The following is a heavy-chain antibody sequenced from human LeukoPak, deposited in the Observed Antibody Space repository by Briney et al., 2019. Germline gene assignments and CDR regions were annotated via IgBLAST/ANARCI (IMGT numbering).Heavy chain of an antibody. D-gene: IGHD1-26*01. Sequence: ASVKVSCKASGGTFSGYAISWVRQAPGQGLEWMGGIIPIFGTANYAQKFQGRVTITADESTSTAYMELSSLRSEDTAVYYCASSNGPVGAIDQDSYYYYYYMDVWGKGTTVTVS. CDR2: IIPIFGTA. CDR1: GGTFSGYA. V-gene: IGHV1-69*13. J-gene: IGHJ6*03. CDR3: ASSNGPVGAIDQDSYYYYYYMDV.